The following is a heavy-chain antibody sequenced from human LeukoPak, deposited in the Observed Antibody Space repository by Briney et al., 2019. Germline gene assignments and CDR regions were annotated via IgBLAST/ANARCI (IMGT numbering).Heavy chain of an antibody. D-gene: IGHD6-19*01. J-gene: IGHJ4*02. CDR2: IKQDGSEK. CDR3: ARQGYSSGWLLLYFDY. Sequence: GGSLRLYCAAAGFTFSSYWMSWVRQAPGKGLEWVANIKQDGSEKYYVDSGKGRFTISRDNAKNSLYLQMNSLRAEDTAVYYCARQGYSSGWLLLYFDYWGQGTLVTVSS. CDR1: GFTFSSYW. V-gene: IGHV3-7*01.